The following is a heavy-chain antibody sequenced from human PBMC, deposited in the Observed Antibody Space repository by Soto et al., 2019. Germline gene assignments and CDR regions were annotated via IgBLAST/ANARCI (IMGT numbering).Heavy chain of an antibody. CDR1: GGSLSSGDYY. CDR3: ARDRMYDSSGYYYPHCDY. D-gene: IGHD3-22*01. CDR2: MYKSKST. Sequence: SETLSLTCTVSGGSLSSGDYYWSWIRQPPGKGLEWIGYMYKSKSTYYNPSLKSRVTKSLDTSKNQFSLKLSSVTAANTAVYYCARDRMYDSSGYYYPHCDYWGQGTLVTVSS. J-gene: IGHJ4*02. V-gene: IGHV4-30-4*08.